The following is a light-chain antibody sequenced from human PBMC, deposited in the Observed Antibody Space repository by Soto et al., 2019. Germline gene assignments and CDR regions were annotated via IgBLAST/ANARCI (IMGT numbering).Light chain of an antibody. CDR3: LQYNSYPWT. CDR2: AAS. J-gene: IGKJ1*01. Sequence: DIQMTQSPSSLSASIGDRVTITCRASQGIRNDLAWYQQKPEKAPKRLIYAASSLESGVPSRFSGSGSGTEFTLTISSLQPEDFAIYYCLQYNSYPWTFGQGTKVDIK. V-gene: IGKV1-17*01. CDR1: QGIRND.